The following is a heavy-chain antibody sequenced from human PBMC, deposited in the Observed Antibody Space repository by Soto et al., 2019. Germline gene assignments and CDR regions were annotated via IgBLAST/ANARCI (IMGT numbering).Heavy chain of an antibody. CDR1: GCTFRSYA. J-gene: IGHJ6*02. Sequence: SVKVSCKASGCTFRSYAISWVRQAPGQGLEWMGGIIPIFGTANYAQKFQGRVTITADESTSTAYMELSSLRSEDTAVYYCARKSAIFGVGPIPPYYYGMDVWGQGTTVTVSS. D-gene: IGHD3-3*01. CDR2: IIPIFGTA. CDR3: ARKSAIFGVGPIPPYYYGMDV. V-gene: IGHV1-69*13.